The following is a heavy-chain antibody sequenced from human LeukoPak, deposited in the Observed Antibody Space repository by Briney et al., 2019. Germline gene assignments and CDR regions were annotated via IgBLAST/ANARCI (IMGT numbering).Heavy chain of an antibody. J-gene: IGHJ6*02. CDR3: ARDRNYYDSSGLYYYGMDV. D-gene: IGHD3-22*01. CDR2: IIPIFGTA. V-gene: IGHV1-69*13. CDR1: GGTFSSYA. Sequence: GASVKVSCTASGGTFSSYAISWVRQAPGQGLEWMGGIIPIFGTANYAQKFQGRVTITADESTSTAYMELSSLRSEDTAVYYCARDRNYYDSSGLYYYGMDVWGQGTTVTVSS.